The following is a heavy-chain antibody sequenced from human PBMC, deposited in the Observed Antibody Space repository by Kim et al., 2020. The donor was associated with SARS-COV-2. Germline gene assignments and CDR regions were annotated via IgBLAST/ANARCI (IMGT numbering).Heavy chain of an antibody. CDR3: ARDDIAAAGTDYYYGMDV. CDR1: GFTFSSYG. D-gene: IGHD6-13*01. Sequence: GGSLRLSCAASGFTFSSYGMHWVRQAPGKGLEWVAVIWYDGSNKYYADSVKGRFTISRDNSKNTLYLQMNSLRAEDTAVYYCARDDIAAAGTDYYYGMDVWGQGTTVTVSS. J-gene: IGHJ6*02. CDR2: IWYDGSNK. V-gene: IGHV3-33*01.